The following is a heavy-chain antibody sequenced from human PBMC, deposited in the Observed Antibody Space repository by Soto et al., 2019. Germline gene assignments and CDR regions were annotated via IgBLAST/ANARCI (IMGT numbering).Heavy chain of an antibody. CDR1: GYTFTSYG. Sequence: ASVKVSCKASGYTFTSYGISWVRQAPGQGLEWMGWISAYNGNTNYAQKLQGRVTMTTDTSTSTAYMELRSLRSDDTAVYYCARVLHVDIVATAAFDYWGQGTLVTGSS. CDR2: ISAYNGNT. D-gene: IGHD5-12*01. J-gene: IGHJ4*02. CDR3: ARVLHVDIVATAAFDY. V-gene: IGHV1-18*01.